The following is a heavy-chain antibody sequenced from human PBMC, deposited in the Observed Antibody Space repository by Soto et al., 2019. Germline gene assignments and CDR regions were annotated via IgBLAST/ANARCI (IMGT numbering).Heavy chain of an antibody. CDR2: INPSDGNR. D-gene: IGHD3-22*01. Sequence: ASVKVSCKASRYTFTKYFTQWVRQAPGQGLEWMGWINPSDGNRNFAQKFEDRATMTTATSTNTVFLELRSLKSDDTAIYYCARDRLRGYDSSGFYSWGQGTMVTVSS. CDR3: ARDRLRGYDSSGFYS. V-gene: IGHV1-18*04. CDR1: RYTFTKYF. J-gene: IGHJ4*02.